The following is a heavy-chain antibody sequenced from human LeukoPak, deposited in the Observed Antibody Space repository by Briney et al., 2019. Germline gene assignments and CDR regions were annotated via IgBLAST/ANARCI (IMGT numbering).Heavy chain of an antibody. Sequence: SETLSLTCTVSGGSISSYYWSWIRQPPGKGLEWIGYIYYSGSTNYNPSLKSRVTISVDTSKNQFSLKLSSVTAADTAVYYCARGDTYPIFSNYVYFDYWGQGTLVTVSS. J-gene: IGHJ4*02. CDR2: IYYSGST. CDR1: GGSISSYY. D-gene: IGHD4-11*01. V-gene: IGHV4-59*01. CDR3: ARGDTYPIFSNYVYFDY.